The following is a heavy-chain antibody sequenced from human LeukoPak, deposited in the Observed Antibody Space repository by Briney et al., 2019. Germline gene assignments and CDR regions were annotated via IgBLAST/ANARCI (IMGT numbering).Heavy chain of an antibody. D-gene: IGHD3-22*01. J-gene: IGHJ6*02. V-gene: IGHV3-66*02. CDR3: ARDVYDRGMDV. Sequence: GGSLRLSCAASGFTVSSNYMSWVRQAPGKGLEWVSVIYSGGSTYYADSVTGRFTISRNNSKNTLFLQMNSLRAEDTVVYYCARDVYDRGMDVWGQGTTVTVSS. CDR1: GFTVSSNY. CDR2: IYSGGST.